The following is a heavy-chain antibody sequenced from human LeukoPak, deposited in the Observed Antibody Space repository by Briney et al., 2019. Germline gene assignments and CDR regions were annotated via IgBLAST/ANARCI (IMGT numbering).Heavy chain of an antibody. D-gene: IGHD2-15*01. Sequence: GRSLRLSCASSGFTFSIFCMSWVRQAPAKGLECVANIKQDGSEKYYVESVKGRFTISRDNAKNSLYLQMNSLRAEDTAVYYCADLLGYCSGGRCYPPRRWGQGTLVTVSS. J-gene: IGHJ4*02. CDR2: IKQDGSEK. CDR3: ADLLGYCSGGRCYPPRR. CDR1: GFTFSIFC. V-gene: IGHV3-7*01.